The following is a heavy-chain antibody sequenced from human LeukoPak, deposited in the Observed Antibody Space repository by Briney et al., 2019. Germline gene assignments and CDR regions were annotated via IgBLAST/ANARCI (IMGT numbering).Heavy chain of an antibody. CDR3: ARRDCSGATRGWFDP. J-gene: IGHJ5*02. CDR1: GYTFTNYY. V-gene: IGHV1-46*01. Sequence: ASVKVSCKASGYTFTNYYIHWVRQAPGQGPEWMGIINPSGGTTNYAQKFQGRVTMTRDTSTGTVYMELSSLRSEDTAVYYCARRDCSGATRGWFDPWGQGTLVTVSS. D-gene: IGHD2-15*01. CDR2: INPSGGTT.